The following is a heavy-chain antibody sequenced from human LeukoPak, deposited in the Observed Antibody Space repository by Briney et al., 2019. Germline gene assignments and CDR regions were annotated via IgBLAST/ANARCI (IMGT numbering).Heavy chain of an antibody. CDR2: ISGSGGST. CDR3: AKTRMMTTADQGAFDI. J-gene: IGHJ3*02. D-gene: IGHD4-17*01. CDR1: GFTFGSYA. V-gene: IGHV3-23*01. Sequence: GGSLRLSCAASGFTFGSYAMSWVRRAPGKGLEWVSTISGSGGSTNYVDSVKGRFTISRDNSKNTLYLQMNSLRAEDTAVYYCAKTRMMTTADQGAFDIWGQGTMVTVSS.